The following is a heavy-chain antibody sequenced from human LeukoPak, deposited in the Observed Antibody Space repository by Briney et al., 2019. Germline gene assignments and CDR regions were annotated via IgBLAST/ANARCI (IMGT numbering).Heavy chain of an antibody. V-gene: IGHV3-23*01. CDR1: GFTFSSYA. D-gene: IGHD2-15*01. Sequence: GGSLRLSCAASGFTFSSYAMTWVRQAPVKGLEWLSVVTDTGGNTYHADSVKGRFTISRDNSKNTVYLEMNSLRVEDTAVYYCAKARFSGYCSGGSCYSGNDYWGQGTLVTVSS. CDR2: VTDTGGNT. CDR3: AKARFSGYCSGGSCYSGNDY. J-gene: IGHJ4*02.